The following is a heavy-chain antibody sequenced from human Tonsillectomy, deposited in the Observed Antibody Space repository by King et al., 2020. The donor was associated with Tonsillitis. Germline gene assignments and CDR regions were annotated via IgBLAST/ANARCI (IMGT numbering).Heavy chain of an antibody. V-gene: IGHV3-23*04. Sequence: VQLVESGGGLVQPGGSLRLSCAASGFTFSNYAMSGVRQDPGKGLEWVSAICERDGSTYYADSVKGRVTISRDSSKNTLYLQTNSLRAEETAVYYCAKPPYRNDWYLWGQGTLVTVSS. D-gene: IGHD6-19*01. J-gene: IGHJ4*02. CDR1: GFTFSNYA. CDR3: AKPPYRNDWYL. CDR2: ICERDGST.